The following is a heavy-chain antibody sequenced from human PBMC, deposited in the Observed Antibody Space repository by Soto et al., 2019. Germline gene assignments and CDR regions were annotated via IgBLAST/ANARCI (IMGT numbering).Heavy chain of an antibody. Sequence: PSETMSVTCTVSGGYISSYYWSWIRQTTGKGLEWIGYIYYSGSTNYNPSLKSRVTISVDTSKNQFSLKLNSVTAADTAVYYCARDLWGYCGTDCYPLDVWGQGTTVTVSS. D-gene: IGHD2-21*02. CDR1: GGYISSYY. CDR3: ARDLWGYCGTDCYPLDV. J-gene: IGHJ6*02. V-gene: IGHV4-59*01. CDR2: IYYSGST.